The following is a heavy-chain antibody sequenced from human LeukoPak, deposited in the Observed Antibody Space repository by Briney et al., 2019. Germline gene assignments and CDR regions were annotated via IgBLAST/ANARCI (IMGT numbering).Heavy chain of an antibody. D-gene: IGHD5-18*01. J-gene: IGHJ4*02. CDR3: ARDSYNYGSGSLDY. CDR2: ISYSGST. Sequence: SETLSLTRTVSGGSISRYYWSWIRQPPGKGLEWIGYISYSGSTNYNPSLKSRLTISVDTSKNQFSLKLSSVTAADTAVYYCARDSYNYGSGSLDYWGQGTLVTVSS. V-gene: IGHV4-59*01. CDR1: GGSISRYY.